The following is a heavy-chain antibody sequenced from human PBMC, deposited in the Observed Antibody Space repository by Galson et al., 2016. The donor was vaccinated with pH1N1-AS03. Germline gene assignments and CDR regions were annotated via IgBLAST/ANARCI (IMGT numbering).Heavy chain of an antibody. CDR1: GFIFNHYA. CDR2: ISYDGRKR. J-gene: IGHJ4*02. V-gene: IGHV3-30*04. D-gene: IGHD1-1*01. CDR3: ARDDFAGNYSLDY. Sequence: SLRLSCAASGFIFNHYAPHWVRQAPGKGLEWVAVISYDGRKRYYPDSVKGRFTISRDNSKNTLYLQMDSLRAEDTAVYYCARDDFAGNYSLDYWGRGTLITVSS.